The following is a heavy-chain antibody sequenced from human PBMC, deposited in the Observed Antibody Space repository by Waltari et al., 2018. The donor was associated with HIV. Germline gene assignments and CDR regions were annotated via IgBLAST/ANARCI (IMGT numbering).Heavy chain of an antibody. CDR1: GGTFSSYA. CDR2: IIPIFGTA. Sequence: VQSQVQLVQSGAEVKVSCKASGGTFSSYAISWVRQAPGQGLEWMGGIIPIFGTANYAQKFQGRVTITADESTSTAYMELSSLRSEDTAVYYCARAGHSGWGAEYCQHWGQGTLVTVSS. J-gene: IGHJ1*01. CDR3: ARAGHSGWGAEYCQH. V-gene: IGHV1-69*01. D-gene: IGHD6-19*01.